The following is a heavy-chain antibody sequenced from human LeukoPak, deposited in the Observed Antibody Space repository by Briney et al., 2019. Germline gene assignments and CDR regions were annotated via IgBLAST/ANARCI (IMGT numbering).Heavy chain of an antibody. CDR2: ISAYNGNT. D-gene: IGHD1-26*01. Sequence: ASVKVSCKASGYTFTSYDINWVRQATGQGLEWMGRISAYNGNTNYAQKLQGRVTMTTDTSTSTAYMELRSLRSDDTAVYYCARVVGATTADYWGQGTLVTVSS. J-gene: IGHJ4*02. CDR3: ARVVGATTADY. CDR1: GYTFTSYD. V-gene: IGHV1-18*01.